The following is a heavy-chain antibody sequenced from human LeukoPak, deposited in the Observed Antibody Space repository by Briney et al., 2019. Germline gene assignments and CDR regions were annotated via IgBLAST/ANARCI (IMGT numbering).Heavy chain of an antibody. J-gene: IGHJ4*02. CDR1: GFTFSSYG. Sequence: GGSLRLSCAASGFTFSSYGMHWVRQAPGKGLEWVAFIRHDGSNKYYADSVEGRFTISRDNSKNTLYLQMNSLRAEDTAVYYCAKVPLRSGWKVFDYWGQGTLVTVSS. V-gene: IGHV3-30*02. CDR2: IRHDGSNK. D-gene: IGHD6-19*01. CDR3: AKVPLRSGWKVFDY.